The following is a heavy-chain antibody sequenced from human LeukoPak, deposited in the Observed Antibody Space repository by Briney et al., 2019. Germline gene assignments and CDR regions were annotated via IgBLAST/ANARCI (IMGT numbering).Heavy chain of an antibody. Sequence: ASVKVSCKASGYTFTSYDINWVRQATGQGLEWMGWMNPNSGNTGYAQKFQGRVTMTRNTSISTAYMELSSLRSEDTAVYYCARVPGGYCSSASCYYYYMDVWGKGTTVTVSS. J-gene: IGHJ6*03. D-gene: IGHD2-2*01. CDR1: GYTFTSYD. CDR3: ARVPGGYCSSASCYYYYMDV. V-gene: IGHV1-8*01. CDR2: MNPNSGNT.